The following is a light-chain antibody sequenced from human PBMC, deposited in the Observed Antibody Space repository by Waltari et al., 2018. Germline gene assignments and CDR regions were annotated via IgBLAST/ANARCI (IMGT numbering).Light chain of an antibody. Sequence: QSALTQPASVSGSPGQSITISCTGTSSDVVDFKYVSWYQQHPGKAPTLMFYEVSKRPSGVSNRFSGSKSGNTASLTISGLQAEDEADYYCGSYTRRSTRVFGGGTKLTVL. CDR3: GSYTRRSTRV. V-gene: IGLV2-14*01. CDR2: EVS. CDR1: SSDVVDFKY. J-gene: IGLJ3*02.